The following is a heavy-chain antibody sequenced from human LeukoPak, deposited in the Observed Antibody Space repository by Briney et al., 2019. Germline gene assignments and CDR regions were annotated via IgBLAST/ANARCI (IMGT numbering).Heavy chain of an antibody. CDR2: IKKDGSEE. D-gene: IGHD3-10*01. CDR1: GFTFSRSW. Sequence: GGSLRLSCAASGFTFSRSWMSWVRQAPGKGLEWVANIKKDGSEEYYVDSVKGRFTISRDNAKNSLYLQMNSQRGEDTAVYYCTGSSGYWGQGTLVIVSS. CDR3: TGSSGY. J-gene: IGHJ4*02. V-gene: IGHV3-7*01.